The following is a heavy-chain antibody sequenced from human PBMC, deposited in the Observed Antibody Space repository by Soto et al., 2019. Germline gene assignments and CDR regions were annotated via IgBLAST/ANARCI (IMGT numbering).Heavy chain of an antibody. CDR1: GYTFTGYY. CDR2: INPNSGGT. CDR3: ARGTRLRFLEWSYKKYNWFDP. J-gene: IGHJ5*02. V-gene: IGHV1-2*04. Sequence: SVKVSCKASGYTFTGYYMHWVRQAPVQGLEWMGWINPNSGGTNYAQKFQGWVTMTRDTSISTAYMELSRLRSDDTAVYYCARGTRLRFLEWSYKKYNWFDPWGQGTLVTVSS. D-gene: IGHD3-3*01.